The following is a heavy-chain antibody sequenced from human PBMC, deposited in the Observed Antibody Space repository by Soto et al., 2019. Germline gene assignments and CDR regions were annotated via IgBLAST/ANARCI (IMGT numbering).Heavy chain of an antibody. CDR3: VRVGSRWGYNWLDS. V-gene: IGHV1-2*04. CDR2: INPNSGGT. CDR1: GYTFTSYY. D-gene: IGHD6-13*01. J-gene: IGHJ5*01. Sequence: ASVKGSCKASGYTFTSYYIHWVRQAPGQGLEWMGWINPNSGGTNYAQKFQGWVTMTRDTSISTAYMELSRLRSDDTAVYYCVRVGSRWGYNWLDSWGQGTLVTGSS.